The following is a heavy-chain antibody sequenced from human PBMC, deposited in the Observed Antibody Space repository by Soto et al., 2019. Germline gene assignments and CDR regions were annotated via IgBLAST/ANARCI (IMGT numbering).Heavy chain of an antibody. CDR3: ARDLWRIVVITHGAFDI. J-gene: IGHJ3*02. CDR1: GGSIISSNW. V-gene: IGHV4-4*02. CDR2: IYHSGST. D-gene: IGHD3-22*01. Sequence: SETLSLTCAVSGGSIISSNWWSWVRQPPGKGLEWIGEIYHSGSTNYNPSLKSRVTISVDKSKNQFSLKLSSVTAADTAVYYCARDLWRIVVITHGAFDIWGQGTMVTVSS.